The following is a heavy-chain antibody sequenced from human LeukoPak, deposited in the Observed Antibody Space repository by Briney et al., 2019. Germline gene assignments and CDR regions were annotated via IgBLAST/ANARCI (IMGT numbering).Heavy chain of an antibody. J-gene: IGHJ4*02. CDR2: VYYSGST. D-gene: IGHD2-2*02. Sequence: PSQTLSLTCTVAGRSVSGTCSSSVRQPPGKGLEWIGYVYYSGSTNYNPSLKSRVTISLDTSKNQFSLRLSSVTAADTAVYYCARRIAIKPKYYFEYWGQGTLVTVSS. CDR3: ARRIAIKPKYYFEY. CDR1: GRSVSGTC. V-gene: IGHV4-59*08.